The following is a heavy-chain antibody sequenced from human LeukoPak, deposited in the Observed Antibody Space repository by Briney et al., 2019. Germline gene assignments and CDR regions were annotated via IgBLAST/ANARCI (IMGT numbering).Heavy chain of an antibody. J-gene: IGHJ4*02. V-gene: IGHV3-11*01. Sequence: GGSLRLSCIASGFTFSDYYMSWIRQAPGKGLEWVSYISSSGSTINHADSVKGRFTISRDNANNSLYLQMNSLRAEDTAEYYCARGQLWKDYWGQGTLVTVSS. CDR1: GFTFSDYY. CDR3: ARGQLWKDY. CDR2: ISSSGSTI. D-gene: IGHD5-18*01.